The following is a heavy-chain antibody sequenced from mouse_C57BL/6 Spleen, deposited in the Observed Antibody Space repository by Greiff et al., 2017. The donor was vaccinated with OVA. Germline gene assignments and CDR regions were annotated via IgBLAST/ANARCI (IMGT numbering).Heavy chain of an antibody. D-gene: IGHD1-1*01. Sequence: QVQLQQPGAELVMPGASVKLSCKASGYTFTSYWMHWVKQRPGQGLEWIGEIDPSDSYTNYNQKFKGKSTLTVDTSSSTAYMQLSSLTSEDAAVNYCERRDYYGSREGAMDYWGQGTTVTVSS. J-gene: IGHJ4*01. V-gene: IGHV1-69*01. CDR2: IDPSDSYT. CDR3: ERRDYYGSREGAMDY. CDR1: GYTFTSYW.